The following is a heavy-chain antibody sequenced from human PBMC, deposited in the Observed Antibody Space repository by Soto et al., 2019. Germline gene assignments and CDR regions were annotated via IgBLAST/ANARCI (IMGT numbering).Heavy chain of an antibody. Sequence: GGSLRLSCAASGFTFSSYAMHWVRQAPGKGLEWVAVISYDGSNKYYADSVKGRFTISRDNSKNTLYLQMNSLRAEDTAVYYCARNFMGYYYDSTYDYWGQGTLVTVSS. J-gene: IGHJ4*02. CDR3: ARNFMGYYYDSTYDY. CDR1: GFTFSSYA. CDR2: ISYDGSNK. D-gene: IGHD3-22*01. V-gene: IGHV3-30-3*01.